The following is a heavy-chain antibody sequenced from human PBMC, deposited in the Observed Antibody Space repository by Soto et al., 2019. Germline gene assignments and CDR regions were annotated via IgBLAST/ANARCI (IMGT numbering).Heavy chain of an antibody. Sequence: PGESLKISCKGSGYSFTSYWIGWVRQMPGKGLEWMGIIYPDDYDSRYSPSFEGQVTISADNTISTAYLQWSSLKASDTAMYYCARQTHYGSSAKRGFDDWGQGTMVTVSS. CDR1: GYSFTSYW. D-gene: IGHD3-22*01. V-gene: IGHV5-51*01. CDR2: IYPDDYDS. J-gene: IGHJ3*01. CDR3: ARQTHYGSSAKRGFDD.